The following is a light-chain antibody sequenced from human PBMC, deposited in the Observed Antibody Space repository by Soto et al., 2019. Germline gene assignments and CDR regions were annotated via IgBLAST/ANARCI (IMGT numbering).Light chain of an antibody. J-gene: IGKJ2*01. CDR2: ATS. CDR3: QLYGRSPQ. CDR1: QSINSSH. V-gene: IGKV3-20*01. Sequence: EIVLTQSPGSLSLSPGERVTISCRASQSINSSHLAWYQQRPDQAPRLLIYATSRRATGTPDRFSGSGAGTDFTLTISGLEAEDFAVYYCQLYGRSPQFGQGTKLEIK.